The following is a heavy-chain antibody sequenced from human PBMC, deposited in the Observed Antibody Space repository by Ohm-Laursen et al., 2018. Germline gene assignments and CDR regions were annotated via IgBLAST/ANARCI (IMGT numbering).Heavy chain of an antibody. Sequence: SLRLSCTASGFTFSNFWMSWVRQAPGKGLGWVASIKQDGTEKHYVESMQGRFTISRDNAKNSVYLQMNSLRAEDTAIYYCARDPIDNNGYNPDYWGQGTLVTVSS. CDR3: ARDPIDNNGYNPDY. D-gene: IGHD1-14*01. CDR2: IKQDGTEK. J-gene: IGHJ4*02. CDR1: GFTFSNFW. V-gene: IGHV3-7*01.